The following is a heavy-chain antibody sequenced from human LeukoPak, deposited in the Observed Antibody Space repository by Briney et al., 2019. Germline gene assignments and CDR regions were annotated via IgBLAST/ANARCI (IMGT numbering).Heavy chain of an antibody. V-gene: IGHV3-7*01. Sequence: GGSLRLSCAASGFTGFTFSNYWMTWVRQAPGKGLGWVASMNQDGSEKYFVDSVKGRFTISRDNAKNSLYLQMSSLRAEDTAVYYCARGSADMDVWGKGTTVTVSS. J-gene: IGHJ6*03. CDR2: MNQDGSEK. CDR1: GFTGFTFSNYW. CDR3: ARGSADMDV.